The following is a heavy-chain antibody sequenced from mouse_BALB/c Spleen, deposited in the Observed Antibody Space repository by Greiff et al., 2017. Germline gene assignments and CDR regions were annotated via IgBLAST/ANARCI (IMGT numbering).Heavy chain of an antibody. CDR3: ARGFDGYPYYYAMDY. J-gene: IGHJ4*01. CDR1: GFTFSSFG. CDR2: ISSGSSTI. D-gene: IGHD2-3*01. Sequence: EVKLMESGGGLVQPGGSRKLSCAASGFTFSSFGMHWVRQAPEKGLEWVAYISSGSSTIYYADTVKGRFTISRDNPKNTLFLQMTSLRSEDTAMYYCARGFDGYPYYYAMDYWGQGTSVTVSS. V-gene: IGHV5-17*02.